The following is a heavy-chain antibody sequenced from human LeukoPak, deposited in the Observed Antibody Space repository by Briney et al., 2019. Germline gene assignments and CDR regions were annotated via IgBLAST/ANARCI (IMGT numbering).Heavy chain of an antibody. J-gene: IGHJ4*02. Sequence: GASVKVSRKASGYTFTGYYMHWVRQAPGQGLEWMGWINPNSGGTNYAQKFQGRVTMTRDTSISTAYMELSRLRSDDTAVYYCARVGPYGSGSYYFHWGQGTLVTVSS. CDR1: GYTFTGYY. D-gene: IGHD3-10*01. CDR3: ARVGPYGSGSYYFH. CDR2: INPNSGGT. V-gene: IGHV1-2*02.